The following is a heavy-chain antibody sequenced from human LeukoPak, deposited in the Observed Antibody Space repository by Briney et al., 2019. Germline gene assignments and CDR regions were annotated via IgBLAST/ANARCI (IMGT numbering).Heavy chain of an antibody. CDR2: IIPIFGTA. Sequence: SVKVSCKASGGTFSSYAISWVRQAPGQGLEWIGGIIPIFGTANYAQKFQGRVTITADESTSTAYMELSSLRSEDTAVYYRAGKYYYDSSGYSTRSDYWGQGTLVTVSS. V-gene: IGHV1-69*13. D-gene: IGHD3-22*01. CDR1: GGTFSSYA. CDR3: AGKYYYDSSGYSTRSDY. J-gene: IGHJ4*02.